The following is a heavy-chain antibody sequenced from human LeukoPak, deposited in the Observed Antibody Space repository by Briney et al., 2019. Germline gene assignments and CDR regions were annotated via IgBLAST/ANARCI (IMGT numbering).Heavy chain of an antibody. J-gene: IGHJ5*02. CDR1: GYTFTGYY. V-gene: IGHV1-2*02. Sequence: ASVKVSCKASGYTFTGYYMHWVRQAPGQGLEWMGWINPNSGGTNYAQKFQGRVTMTRDTSISTAYMELSRLRSDDTAVYYCAGALPNLGGGYWFDPWGQGTLVTVSS. D-gene: IGHD2-21*01. CDR2: INPNSGGT. CDR3: AGALPNLGGGYWFDP.